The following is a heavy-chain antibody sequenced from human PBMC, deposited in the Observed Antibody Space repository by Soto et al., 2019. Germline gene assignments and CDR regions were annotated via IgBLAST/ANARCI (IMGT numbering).Heavy chain of an antibody. D-gene: IGHD4-4*01. Sequence: PGGSLRLSCAASGFTFGDYPMHWVRQRPGKGLEWVSGISWNSGTRGYADSVEGRFTISRDNAKNSLYLQMNSLRAEDTALYYCTKDFMTTVVTGFIESWGQGTLGTVSS. CDR1: GFTFGDYP. J-gene: IGHJ4*02. CDR2: ISWNSGTR. V-gene: IGHV3-9*01. CDR3: TKDFMTTVVTGFIES.